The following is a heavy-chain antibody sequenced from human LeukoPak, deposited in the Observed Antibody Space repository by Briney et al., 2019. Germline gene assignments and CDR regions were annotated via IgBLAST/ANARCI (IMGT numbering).Heavy chain of an antibody. CDR2: IYSGGDT. V-gene: IGHV3-66*01. Sequence: GGSLRLSCAVSGFTVSGNFMSWVRQAPGKGLEWVSVIYSGGDTYYADSVKGRFTISRDNSKNTLYLQMNSLRADDAAVYYCARVMHSSGYFPDYWGQGTLVTVSS. D-gene: IGHD3-22*01. CDR3: ARVMHSSGYFPDY. J-gene: IGHJ4*02. CDR1: GFTVSGNF.